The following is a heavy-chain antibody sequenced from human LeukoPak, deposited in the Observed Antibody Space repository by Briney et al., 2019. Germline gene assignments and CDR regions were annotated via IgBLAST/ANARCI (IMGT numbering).Heavy chain of an antibody. D-gene: IGHD2-2*01. J-gene: IGHJ5*02. V-gene: IGHV4-30-2*01. Sequence: SETLSLTCAVSGGSISSGGYSWSWIRQPPGKGLEWIGYIYHSGSTYYNPSLKSRVTISVDRSENQFSLKLSSVTAADTAVYYCARAKNQLPRFDPWGQGTLVTVSS. CDR2: IYHSGST. CDR1: GGSISSGGYS. CDR3: ARAKNQLPRFDP.